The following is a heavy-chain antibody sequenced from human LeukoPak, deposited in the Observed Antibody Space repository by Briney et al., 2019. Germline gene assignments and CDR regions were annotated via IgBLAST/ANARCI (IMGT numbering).Heavy chain of an antibody. J-gene: IGHJ6*03. V-gene: IGHV4-39*07. D-gene: IGHD4-17*01. Sequence: SETLSLTCTVSGGSISSSSYYWGWIRQPPGKGLEWIGSIYYSGSTYYNPSLKSRVTISVDTSKNQFSLKLSSVTAADTAVYYCARAPGRVFGDYVSYYYYMDVWGKGTTVTVSS. CDR1: GGSISSSSYY. CDR2: IYYSGST. CDR3: ARAPGRVFGDYVSYYYYMDV.